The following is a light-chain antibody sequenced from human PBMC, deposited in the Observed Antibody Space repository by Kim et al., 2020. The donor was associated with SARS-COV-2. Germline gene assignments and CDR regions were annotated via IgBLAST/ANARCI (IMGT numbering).Light chain of an antibody. V-gene: IGLV2-8*01. Sequence: LSITSSGTGSSSDVGSYNYGSWYQQHPGQAPKLMIYEVSKRPSGVPDRFSGSKSDNTASLTVSGLQDEDEADYYCSSYAGSKVVFGGGTQLTVL. CDR3: SSYAGSKVV. CDR1: SSDVGSYNY. CDR2: EVS. J-gene: IGLJ2*01.